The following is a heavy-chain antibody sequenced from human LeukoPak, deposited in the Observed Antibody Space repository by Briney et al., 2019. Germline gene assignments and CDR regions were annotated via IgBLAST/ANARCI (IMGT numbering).Heavy chain of an antibody. CDR3: ARDYYYGSGIVGYYYMDV. V-gene: IGHV3-66*01. Sequence: PGGSLRLSCAASGFTVSSNYMSWVRQAPGKGLEWVSVIYSGGSTYYADSVKGRFTISRDNSKNTLYLQMNSLRAEDTAVYYSARDYYYGSGIVGYYYMDVWGKGTTVTISS. CDR1: GFTVSSNY. CDR2: IYSGGST. D-gene: IGHD3-10*01. J-gene: IGHJ6*03.